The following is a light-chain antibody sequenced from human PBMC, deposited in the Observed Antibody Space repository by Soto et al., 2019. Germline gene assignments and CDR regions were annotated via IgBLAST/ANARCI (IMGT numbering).Light chain of an antibody. CDR3: QTWGTGLWV. J-gene: IGLJ3*02. V-gene: IGLV4-69*01. Sequence: QLVLTQSPSASASLGASVKLTCTLSSGHSNYAIAWHQQQPEKGPRYLMKLNSDGRHSKGDGIPDRFSGSSSGAERYLTISSLQSEDEADYYCQTWGTGLWVFGGGTKLTVL. CDR2: LNSDGRH. CDR1: SGHSNYA.